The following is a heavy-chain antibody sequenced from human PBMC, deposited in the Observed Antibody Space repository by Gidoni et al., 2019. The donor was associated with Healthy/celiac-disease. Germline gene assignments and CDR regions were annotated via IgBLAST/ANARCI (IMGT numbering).Heavy chain of an antibody. D-gene: IGHD4-17*01. CDR3: ARGPDYGDHTSHVGYFDL. J-gene: IGHJ2*01. CDR2: IYHSGST. V-gene: IGHV4-30-2*01. Sequence: QLQLQESGSGLVKPSQTLSLTCAVSGGSISSGGYSWSWIRQPPGKGLEWIGYIYHSGSTYYNPSLKSRVTISVDRSKNQFSLKLSSVTAADTAVYYCARGPDYGDHTSHVGYFDLWGRGTLVTVSS. CDR1: GGSISSGGYS.